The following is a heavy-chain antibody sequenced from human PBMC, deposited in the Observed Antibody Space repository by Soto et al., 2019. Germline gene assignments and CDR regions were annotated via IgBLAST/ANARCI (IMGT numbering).Heavy chain of an antibody. CDR2: INHSGST. Sequence: SETLSLTCAVYGGSFSCYYWSWIRQPPGKGLEWIGEINHSGSTNYNPSLKSRVTISVDTSKNQFSLKLSSVTAADTAVYYCARTPSRAYRAASTIRSRSGAWGQGTLVTVSS. CDR3: ARTPSRAYRAASTIRSRSGA. J-gene: IGHJ4*02. CDR1: GGSFSCYY. D-gene: IGHD6-19*01. V-gene: IGHV4-34*01.